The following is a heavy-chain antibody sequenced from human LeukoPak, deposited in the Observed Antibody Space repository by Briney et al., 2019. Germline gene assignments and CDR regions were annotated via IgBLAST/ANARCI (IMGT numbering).Heavy chain of an antibody. CDR1: GDSISSGPYY. CDR2: IYYGENT. CDR3: ARGGTGDYWGIDY. V-gene: IGHV4-39*01. J-gene: IGHJ4*02. D-gene: IGHD4-17*01. Sequence: SETLSLTCTVSGDSISSGPYYWGWIRQPPGRGLEWIGNIYYGENTYYNPSLKSRVTISIDTSNNQFYLKLSSLTAADTAVYYCARGGTGDYWGIDYWGQGTLVTVSS.